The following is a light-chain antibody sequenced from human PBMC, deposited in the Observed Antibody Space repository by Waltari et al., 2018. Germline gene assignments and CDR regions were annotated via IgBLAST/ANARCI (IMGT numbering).Light chain of an antibody. Sequence: QSALTQPASVSGSPGQSITISCTGTSSDVGSYNLVSWYQKPPGKAPKPMIYEGSKRPSGVFDRFSASKSGNTASLTISGLQAEDEADYYCCSYAGSSTWVFGGGTKLTVL. CDR2: EGS. V-gene: IGLV2-23*01. CDR1: SSDVGSYNL. CDR3: CSYAGSSTWV. J-gene: IGLJ3*02.